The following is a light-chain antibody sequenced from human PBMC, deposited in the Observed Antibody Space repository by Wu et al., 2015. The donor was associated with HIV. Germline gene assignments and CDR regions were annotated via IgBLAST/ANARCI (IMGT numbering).Light chain of an antibody. J-gene: IGKJ1*01. CDR2: GAS. CDR1: QSVSSRS. V-gene: IGKV3-20*01. CDR3: QQYGGSPPT. Sequence: EIVLTQSPGTLSLPPGERAILSCRASQSVSSRSVAWYQQKSGQAPRLLIYGASSRATGIPERFSGSGSGTDFTLTISRLEPEDLAVFYCQQYGGSPPTFGQGTKVEIK.